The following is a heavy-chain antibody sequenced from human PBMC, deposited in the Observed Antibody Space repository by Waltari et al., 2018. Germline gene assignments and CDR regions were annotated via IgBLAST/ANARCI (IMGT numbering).Heavy chain of an antibody. CDR2: SIPIFGTA. V-gene: IGHV1-69*01. CDR3: ASALSGWYAGYFDY. D-gene: IGHD6-19*01. CDR1: GGTFSSYA. Sequence: QVQLVQSGAEVKKPGSSVKVSCKASGGTFSSYAISWVRQAPGQGLEWMGGSIPIFGTANYAQKFQGRVTITADESTSTAYRELSSLRSEDTAVYYCASALSGWYAGYFDYWGQGTLVTVSS. J-gene: IGHJ4*02.